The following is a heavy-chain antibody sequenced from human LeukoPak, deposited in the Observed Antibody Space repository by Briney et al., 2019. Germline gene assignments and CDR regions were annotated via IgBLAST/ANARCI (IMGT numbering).Heavy chain of an antibody. J-gene: IGHJ6*02. CDR1: GFTFSSYA. D-gene: IGHD6-13*01. V-gene: IGHV3-23*01. CDR3: ARDRGNSSSWYWGDGMDV. Sequence: GGSLRLSCAASGFTFSSYAMSWVRQAPGKGLEWVSAISGSGGSTYYADSVKGRFTISRDNSKNTLYLQMNSLRAEDTAVYYCARDRGNSSSWYWGDGMDVWGQGTTVTVSS. CDR2: ISGSGGST.